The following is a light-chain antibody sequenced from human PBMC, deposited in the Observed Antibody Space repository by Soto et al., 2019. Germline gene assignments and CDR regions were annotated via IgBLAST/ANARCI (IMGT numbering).Light chain of an antibody. J-gene: IGLJ2*01. V-gene: IGLV2-14*01. Sequence: QPASVSGSPGQSITISCTGTSSDVGGYNYVSWYQQHPGKAPKLMIYEVSNRPSGVSNRFSGSKSGNTASLTISGLQAEDEADYYCSSYTSSSTRVFGGATKLTVL. CDR3: SSYTSSSTRV. CDR2: EVS. CDR1: SSDVGGYNY.